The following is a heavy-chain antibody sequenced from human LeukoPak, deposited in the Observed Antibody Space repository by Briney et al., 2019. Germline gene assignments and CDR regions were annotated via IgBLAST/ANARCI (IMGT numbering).Heavy chain of an antibody. Sequence: ASVKVSCKASGYTFTSYGISWVRQAPGQGLEWMGWISAYNGNTNYAQKLQGRVTMTTDTSTSTAYMELRSLRSDDTAVYYCARTPPSDFRYYYGMDVWGQGTTVTVSS. CDR1: GYTFTSYG. V-gene: IGHV1-18*01. CDR2: ISAYNGNT. CDR3: ARTPPSDFRYYYGMDV. D-gene: IGHD3-3*01. J-gene: IGHJ6*02.